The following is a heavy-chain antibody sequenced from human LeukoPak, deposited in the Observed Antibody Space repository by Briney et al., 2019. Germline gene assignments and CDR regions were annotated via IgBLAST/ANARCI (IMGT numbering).Heavy chain of an antibody. CDR1: GYTFTSYG. CDR2: ISAYNGNT. D-gene: IGHD3-22*01. J-gene: IGHJ4*02. CDR3: ARVKGPHYYDSSGYYPLTDY. Sequence: ASVKVSCKASGYTFTSYGISWVRQAPGQGLEWMGWISAYNGNTNYAQKLQGRVTMTTDTSTSTAYMELRSLRSDDTAVYYCARVKGPHYYDSSGYYPLTDYWGQGTLVTVSS. V-gene: IGHV1-18*01.